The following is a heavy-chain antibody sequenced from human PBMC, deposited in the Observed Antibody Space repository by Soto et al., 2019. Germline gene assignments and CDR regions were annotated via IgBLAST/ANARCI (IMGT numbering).Heavy chain of an antibody. Sequence: GGSLRLSCAASGFTFRSYWMTWVRQAPGKGLEWVANIKQDGSEKYYVDSVKGRFTISRDNAKNSLYLQMNSLRAEDTAVYYCARGYYYYHMDVWGKGTTVTVSS. CDR1: GFTFRSYW. V-gene: IGHV3-7*01. J-gene: IGHJ6*03. CDR2: IKQDGSEK. CDR3: ARGYYYYHMDV.